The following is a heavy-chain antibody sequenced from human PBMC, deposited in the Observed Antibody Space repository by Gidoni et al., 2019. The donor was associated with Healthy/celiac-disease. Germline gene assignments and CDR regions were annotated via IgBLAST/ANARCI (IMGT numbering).Heavy chain of an antibody. J-gene: IGHJ6*02. D-gene: IGHD2-15*01. CDR1: GGSISSGSYY. CDR3: ARHNGRVVADVYYYYGMDV. V-gene: IGHV4-61*02. CDR2: IYTSGST. Sequence: QVQLQESGPGLVKPSQTLSLTCTFSGGSISSGSYYWSWIRQPAGKGLEWIGRIYTSGSTNYNPSLKSRVTISVDTSKNQFSLKRSSVTAADTAVYYCARHNGRVVADVYYYYGMDVWGQGTTVTVSS.